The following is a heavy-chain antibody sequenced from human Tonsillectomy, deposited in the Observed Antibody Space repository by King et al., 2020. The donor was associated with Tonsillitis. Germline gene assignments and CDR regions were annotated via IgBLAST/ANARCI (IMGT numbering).Heavy chain of an antibody. D-gene: IGHD3-10*01. CDR1: GYTFTGYY. Sequence: QLVQSGAEVRKPGASVKVSCKASGYTFTGYYIHWVRQAPGQGLEWMGWINPDSGGTNCAQKFQGRITMTRDTSISTAYMELSGLRSDDTAVFYCARSGIGWISEFDSWGQGTLVTVSS. V-gene: IGHV1-2*02. CDR3: ARSGIGWISEFDS. CDR2: INPDSGGT. J-gene: IGHJ4*02.